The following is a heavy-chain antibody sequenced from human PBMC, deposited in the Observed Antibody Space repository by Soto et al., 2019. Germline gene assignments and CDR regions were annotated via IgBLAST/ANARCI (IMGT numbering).Heavy chain of an antibody. V-gene: IGHV3-49*03. CDR2: IRSKAYGGTT. Sequence: PGGSLRLSCTASGFTFGDYAMSWFRQAPGKGLEWVGFIRSKAYGGTTEYAASVKGRFTISRDDSKSIAYLQMNSLKTEDTAVYYCTRDPVVVPADPYYYYYMDVWGKGTTVPVSS. D-gene: IGHD2-2*01. CDR1: GFTFGDYA. CDR3: TRDPVVVPADPYYYYYMDV. J-gene: IGHJ6*03.